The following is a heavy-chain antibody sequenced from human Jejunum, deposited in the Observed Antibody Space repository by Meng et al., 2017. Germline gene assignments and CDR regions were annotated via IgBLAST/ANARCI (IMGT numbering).Heavy chain of an antibody. CDR1: GDSISSSYW. J-gene: IGHJ1*01. CDR2: IYHSGTT. Sequence: VQLQGAAPGLVKPWGPRSLTCAVSGDSISSSYWWSWVRQSPGKGLEWIGEIYHSGTTNYNPSLKSRVTLSVDKSKNQFSLNLSSVTAADTAVYFCARDFEALNGVWGQGTLVTVSS. D-gene: IGHD2-8*01. CDR3: ARDFEALNGV. V-gene: IGHV4-4*02.